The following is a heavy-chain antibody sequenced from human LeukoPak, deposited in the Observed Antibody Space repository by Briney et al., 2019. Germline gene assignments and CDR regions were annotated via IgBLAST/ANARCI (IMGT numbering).Heavy chain of an antibody. Sequence: GSLRLSCAASGFTFSSYSMNWVRQAPGEGLEWVSSISSSSSYIYYADSVKGRFTISRDNAKNSLYLQMNSLRAEDTAVYYCARDFMTTVPFDYWGQGTLVTVSS. J-gene: IGHJ4*02. D-gene: IGHD4-11*01. CDR1: GFTFSSYS. CDR3: ARDFMTTVPFDY. CDR2: ISSSSSYI. V-gene: IGHV3-21*01.